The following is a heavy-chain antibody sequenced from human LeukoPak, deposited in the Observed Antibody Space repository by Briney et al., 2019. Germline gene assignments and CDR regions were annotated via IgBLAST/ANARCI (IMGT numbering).Heavy chain of an antibody. CDR2: IIPIFGTA. CDR1: GGTFSSYA. CDR3: AGEVQLERENWFDP. J-gene: IGHJ5*02. D-gene: IGHD1-1*01. V-gene: IGHV1-69*05. Sequence: ASVKVSCKASGGTFSSYAISWVRQAPGQGLEWMGGIIPIFGTANYAQKFQGRVTITTDESTSTAYMELSSLRSEDTAVYYCAGEVQLERENWFDPWGQGTLVTVSS.